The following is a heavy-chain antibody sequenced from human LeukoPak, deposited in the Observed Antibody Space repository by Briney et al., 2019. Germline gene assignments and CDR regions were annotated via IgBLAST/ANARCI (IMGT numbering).Heavy chain of an antibody. D-gene: IGHD3-10*01. CDR1: GYTFTSYG. CDR3: ARDPVVLLWFGELPDY. Sequence: ASVKVSCKASGYTFTSYGISWVRQAPGQGLEWMGWISAYNGNTNYAQKLQGRVTMTTDTSTSTAYMELRSLRSDDTAVYYCARDPVVLLWFGELPDYWGQGTLVTVSS. V-gene: IGHV1-18*01. CDR2: ISAYNGNT. J-gene: IGHJ4*02.